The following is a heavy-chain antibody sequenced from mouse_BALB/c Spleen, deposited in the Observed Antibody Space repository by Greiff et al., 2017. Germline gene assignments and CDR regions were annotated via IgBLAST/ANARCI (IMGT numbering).Heavy chain of an antibody. J-gene: IGHJ4*01. CDR3: AYGNYVAMDY. CDR1: GFTFSSFG. V-gene: IGHV5-17*02. Sequence: EVKLMESGGGLVQPGGSRKLSCAASGFTFSSFGMHWVRQAPEKGLEWVAYISSGSSTIYYADTVKGRFTISRDNPKNTLFLQMTSLRSEDTAMYYCAYGNYVAMDYWGQGTSVTVSS. CDR2: ISSGSSTI. D-gene: IGHD2-10*02.